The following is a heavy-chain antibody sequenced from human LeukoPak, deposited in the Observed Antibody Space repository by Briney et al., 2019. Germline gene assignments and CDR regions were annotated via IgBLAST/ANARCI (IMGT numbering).Heavy chain of an antibody. CDR1: GGSISSSSYY. D-gene: IGHD6-13*01. J-gene: IGHJ4*02. Sequence: SETLSLTCTVSGGSISSSSYYWGWIRQPPGKGLEWIGSIYYSGSTYYNPSLKSRVTISVDTSKNQFSLKLSSVTAADTAVYYCARHKSIAAAGTDWGQGTLVTVSS. CDR3: ARHKSIAAAGTD. V-gene: IGHV4-39*01. CDR2: IYYSGST.